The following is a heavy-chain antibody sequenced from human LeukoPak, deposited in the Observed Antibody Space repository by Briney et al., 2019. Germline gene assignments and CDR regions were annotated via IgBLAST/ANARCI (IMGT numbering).Heavy chain of an antibody. CDR3: ARLGDGYSRFDS. D-gene: IGHD5-24*01. Sequence: PSETLSLTCTVSGGSISSYYWSWIRQPPGKGLEWIGYIYYSGGTNYNPSLKSRVTISLDTSKNQFSLKLSSVTAADTAVYYCARLGDGYSRFDSWGQGTLVTVSS. CDR2: IYYSGGT. V-gene: IGHV4-59*01. J-gene: IGHJ4*02. CDR1: GGSISSYY.